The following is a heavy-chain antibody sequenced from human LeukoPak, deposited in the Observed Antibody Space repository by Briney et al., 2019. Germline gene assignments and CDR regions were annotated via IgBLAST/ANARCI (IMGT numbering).Heavy chain of an antibody. J-gene: IGHJ6*03. CDR3: TRHGDYYGSGSYYQYYYYYYMDV. CDR2: IRSKANSYAT. V-gene: IGHV3-73*01. Sequence: GGSLRLSCAASGFTFSGSAMHWVRQASGKGLEWVGRIRSKANSYATAYAASVKGRFTISRDDSKNTAYLQMNSLKTEDTAVYYCTRHGDYYGSGSYYQYYYYYYMDVWGKGTTVTASS. D-gene: IGHD3-10*01. CDR1: GFTFSGSA.